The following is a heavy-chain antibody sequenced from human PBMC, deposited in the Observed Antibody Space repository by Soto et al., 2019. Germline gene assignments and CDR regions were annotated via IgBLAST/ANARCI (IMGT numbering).Heavy chain of an antibody. J-gene: IGHJ5*02. CDR1: GGYFRGYY. CDR3: ARGRRDCTNGVCYVDNWFDP. Sequence: SVTLSHPCTVYGGYFRGYYGRWIRKPQGKGLEWIGEINHSGSTNYNPSLKSRVTISVDTSKNQFSLKLSSVTAADTAVYYCARGRRDCTNGVCYVDNWFDPWGQGTLVTGSS. D-gene: IGHD2-8*01. V-gene: IGHV4-34*01. CDR2: INHSGST.